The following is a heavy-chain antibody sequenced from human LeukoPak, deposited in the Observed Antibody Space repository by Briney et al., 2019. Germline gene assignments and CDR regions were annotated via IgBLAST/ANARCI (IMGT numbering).Heavy chain of an antibody. D-gene: IGHD3-10*01. V-gene: IGHV4-4*02. Sequence: SGTLSLTCAVSGGSISSSNWWSWVRQPPGKGLEWIGEIYHSGDTNYNPSLKSRVTISVDKSKNQFSLRLSSVTAADTAFYYCARDLQTSGSPLWGQGTLVTVSS. CDR2: IYHSGDT. CDR1: GGSISSSNW. J-gene: IGHJ4*02. CDR3: ARDLQTSGSPL.